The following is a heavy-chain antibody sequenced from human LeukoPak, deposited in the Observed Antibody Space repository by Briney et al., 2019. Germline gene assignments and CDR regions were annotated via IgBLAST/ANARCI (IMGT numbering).Heavy chain of an antibody. Sequence: GGSLRLSCAASGFTFSSYEMNWVRQAPGKGLEWVSYISSGGSTINYADSVKGRFTFSRDNANNSLYLQMNSLRAEDTAVYYCAKGQTTVTTRWFDPWGQGTLVTVSS. V-gene: IGHV3-48*03. CDR3: AKGQTTVTTRWFDP. CDR2: ISSGGSTI. J-gene: IGHJ5*02. CDR1: GFTFSSYE. D-gene: IGHD4-17*01.